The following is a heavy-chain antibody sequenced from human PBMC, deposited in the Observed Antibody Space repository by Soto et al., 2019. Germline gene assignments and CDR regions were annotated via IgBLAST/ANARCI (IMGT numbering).Heavy chain of an antibody. CDR1: GFTFGDYT. V-gene: IGHV3-49*05. CDR2: IRSKAYGGTT. CDR3: ARDVAPYDYGDFYGMDV. Sequence: EVQLLESGGGLVKPGRTLRLSCTASGFTFGDYTMAWFRQAPGGGLEWVSFIRSKAYGGTTEYAASVKGRFTISRDDSKSIAYLHMTRMQSEDTAVYYCARDVAPYDYGDFYGMDVWGQGTTVTVSS. J-gene: IGHJ6*02. D-gene: IGHD4-17*01.